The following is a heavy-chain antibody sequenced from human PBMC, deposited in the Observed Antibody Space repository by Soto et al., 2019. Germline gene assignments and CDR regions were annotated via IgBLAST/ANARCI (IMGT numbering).Heavy chain of an antibody. Sequence: SETLSLTCTVSGGSISSYYWSWIRQPPGKGLEWIGYIYYSGSTTYNPSLKSRVTISVDTSKNQFSLKLSSVTAADTAVYYCARARPHRLGDFDYWGQGTLVTVSS. D-gene: IGHD1-26*01. J-gene: IGHJ4*02. CDR3: ARARPHRLGDFDY. V-gene: IGHV4-59*01. CDR2: IYYSGST. CDR1: GGSISSYY.